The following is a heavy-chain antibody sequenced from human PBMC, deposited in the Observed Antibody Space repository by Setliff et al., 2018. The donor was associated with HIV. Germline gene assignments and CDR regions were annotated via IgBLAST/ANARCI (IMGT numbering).Heavy chain of an antibody. D-gene: IGHD4-4*01. CDR3: ARGKSTITTNSFDY. CDR1: GFTLSDHW. Sequence: QPGGSLRLSCAASGFTLSDHWMHWVRQAPGKGLEWVSTINNKGRTTYYADSVKGRFTISRDNSKNTLYLQMNTLRAEDTAVYYCARGKSTITTNSFDYWGQGTLVTVSS. CDR2: INNKGRTT. V-gene: IGHV3-23*01. J-gene: IGHJ4*02.